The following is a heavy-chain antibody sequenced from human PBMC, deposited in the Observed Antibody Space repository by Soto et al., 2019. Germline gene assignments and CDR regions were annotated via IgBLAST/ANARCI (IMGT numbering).Heavy chain of an antibody. CDR2: ISGSGGST. D-gene: IGHD3-3*01. Sequence: ESGGGLVQPGGSLRLSCAASGFTFSSYAMSWVRQAPGKGLEWVSAISGSGGSTYYADSVKGRFTISRDNSKNTLYLKMNSMRAEDTAVYYCAKSAERTYYDFWSGYYGGPNGEPYYFDYWGQGTLVTVSS. CDR1: GFTFSSYA. CDR3: AKSAERTYYDFWSGYYGGPNGEPYYFDY. V-gene: IGHV3-23*01. J-gene: IGHJ4*02.